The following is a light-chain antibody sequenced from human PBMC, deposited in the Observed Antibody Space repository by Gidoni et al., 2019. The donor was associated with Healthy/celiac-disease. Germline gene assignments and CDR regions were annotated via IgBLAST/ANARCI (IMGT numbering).Light chain of an antibody. CDR2: DAS. V-gene: IGKV3-11*01. J-gene: IGKJ5*01. CDR3: QQRSNWPIT. Sequence: EIVLTQPPATLSLSPGERATLSCRASQSVSSYLAWYQQKPGQAPRLLIYDASNRATGIPARFSGSGSGTDFTLTIISLEPEDFAFYYCQQRSNWPITFGQGTRLEIK. CDR1: QSVSSY.